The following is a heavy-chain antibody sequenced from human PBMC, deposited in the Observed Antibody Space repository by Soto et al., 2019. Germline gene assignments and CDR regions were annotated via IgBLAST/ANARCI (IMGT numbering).Heavy chain of an antibody. CDR2: IYYSGST. J-gene: IGHJ6*02. CDR1: GGSISSYY. V-gene: IGHV4-59*01. Sequence: SETLSLTCTVSGGSISSYYWSWIRQPPGKGLEWIGYIYYSGSTNYNPSLKSRVTISVDTSKNQFSLKLSSVTAADTAVYYCARVHWKYVYYYYGMDVWGQGTTVTVSS. CDR3: ARVHWKYVYYYYGMDV. D-gene: IGHD1-7*01.